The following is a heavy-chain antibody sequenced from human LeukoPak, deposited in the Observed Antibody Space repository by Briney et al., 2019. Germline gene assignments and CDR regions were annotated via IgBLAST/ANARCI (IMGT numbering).Heavy chain of an antibody. CDR1: GFTFSYFG. Sequence: GKSLRLSCAASGFTFSYFGMHWVRQAPGKGLEWVAVISYDGSKKYYAESVKGRFTISRDNSKSTLYLQMNRLRADDKALYYCVKDRSGAAAGLRLDSWGQGTLVTVSS. D-gene: IGHD6-13*01. CDR2: ISYDGSKK. J-gene: IGHJ4*02. V-gene: IGHV3-30*18. CDR3: VKDRSGAAAGLRLDS.